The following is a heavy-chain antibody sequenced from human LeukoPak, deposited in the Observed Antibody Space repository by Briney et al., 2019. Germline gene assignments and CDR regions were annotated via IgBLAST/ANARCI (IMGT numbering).Heavy chain of an antibody. V-gene: IGHV3-23*01. CDR1: GFTFSNYA. CDR2: ISGSGDST. D-gene: IGHD4-23*01. Sequence: GGSLRLSCTASGFTFSNYAVSWVRQAPGKGLEWVSAISGSGDSTYYADSVKGRFTISRDNSKNTLYLQMNTLRAEDTAVYYCAKLGHPATVITPFDYWGQGTLVTVSS. J-gene: IGHJ4*02. CDR3: AKLGHPATVITPFDY.